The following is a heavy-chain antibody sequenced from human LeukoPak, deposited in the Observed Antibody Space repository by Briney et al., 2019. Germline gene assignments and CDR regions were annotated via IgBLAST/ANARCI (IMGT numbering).Heavy chain of an antibody. J-gene: IGHJ4*02. CDR3: AKRHSSGLYYFDY. V-gene: IGHV3-23*01. Sequence: GGSLRLSCAASGFTFSSYVMSWVRQAPGKGLEWVSTIIGSGRNTYYADSVKGRFTISRDNSKNTLYLQMNSLRAEDTAVYYCAKRHSSGLYYFDYWGQGTLVTVSS. D-gene: IGHD3-3*02. CDR2: IIGSGRNT. CDR1: GFTFSSYV.